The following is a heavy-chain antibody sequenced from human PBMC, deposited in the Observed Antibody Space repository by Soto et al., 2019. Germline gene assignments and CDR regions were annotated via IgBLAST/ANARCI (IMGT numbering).Heavy chain of an antibody. CDR3: AKIGIPDYYYSSGHVY. D-gene: IGHD3-22*01. J-gene: IGHJ4*02. Sequence: QVQLVESGGGVVQPGRSLRLSCAASGFSFRSYAMDWVRQAPGKGLEWVAVISDDGSNKYYADSVKGRFTISRDNSKNTLYLQMNSLRAEDTAVYYWAKIGIPDYYYSSGHVYWGQGTLVPASS. CDR1: GFSFRSYA. CDR2: ISDDGSNK. V-gene: IGHV3-30*18.